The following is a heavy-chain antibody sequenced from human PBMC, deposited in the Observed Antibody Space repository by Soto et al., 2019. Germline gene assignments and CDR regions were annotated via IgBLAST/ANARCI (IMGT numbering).Heavy chain of an antibody. D-gene: IGHD4-17*01. Sequence: GGSLRLSCAASGFTFSSYWMHWVRQAPGKGLVWVSRINSDGSSTSYADSVKGRFTISRDNAKNTLYLQMNSLRAEDTAVYYCASNRYDYGGLDYWGQGTLVTVSS. CDR1: GFTFSSYW. CDR3: ASNRYDYGGLDY. CDR2: INSDGSST. V-gene: IGHV3-74*01. J-gene: IGHJ4*02.